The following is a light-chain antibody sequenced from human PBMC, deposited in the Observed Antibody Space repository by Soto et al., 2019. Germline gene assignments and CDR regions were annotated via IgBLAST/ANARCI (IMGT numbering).Light chain of an antibody. V-gene: IGKV1-5*03. J-gene: IGKJ5*01. CDR1: QSISTW. CDR3: QQRSSWPIT. Sequence: DIQMTQSPSTLSASVGDRVTITCRASQSISTWLAWYQQEPGKAPKLLIHKASSLQSGVPSRFSGSGSGADFTLTISSLEPEDFAVYYCQQRSSWPITFGQGTRLEIK. CDR2: KAS.